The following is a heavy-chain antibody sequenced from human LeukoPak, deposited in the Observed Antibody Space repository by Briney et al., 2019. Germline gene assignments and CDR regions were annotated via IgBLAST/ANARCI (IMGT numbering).Heavy chain of an antibody. V-gene: IGHV3-43*02. D-gene: IGHD1-26*01. J-gene: IGHJ4*02. Sequence: PGGSLRLSCAASGFTFDDYAMHWVHQAPGKGLEWVSLIREDGRTTHYVDSVKGRFAISRDNTKRSLYLQINSLRTEDTALYYCAKTRLSGTEYADFDQWGQGTLVTVSS. CDR3: AKTRLSGTEYADFDQ. CDR1: GFTFDDYA. CDR2: IREDGRTT.